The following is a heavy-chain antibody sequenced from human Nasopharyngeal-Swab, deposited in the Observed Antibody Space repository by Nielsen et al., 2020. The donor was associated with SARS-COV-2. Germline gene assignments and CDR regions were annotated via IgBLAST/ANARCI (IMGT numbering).Heavy chain of an antibody. CDR3: ARLPTTPLSFDY. Sequence: GESLKISWAASGFTFNSYWMSWVRQAPGKGLEWVANIKQDGSEKYYVDSVRGRFTISRDNAKNSLYLQMNSLRAEDTAVYYCARLPTTPLSFDYWGQGTLVTVSS. D-gene: IGHD4-17*01. CDR1: GFTFNSYW. J-gene: IGHJ4*02. V-gene: IGHV3-7*01. CDR2: IKQDGSEK.